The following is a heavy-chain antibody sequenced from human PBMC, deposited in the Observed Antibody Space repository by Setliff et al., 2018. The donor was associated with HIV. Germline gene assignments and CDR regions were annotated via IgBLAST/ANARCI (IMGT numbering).Heavy chain of an antibody. J-gene: IGHJ5*02. CDR2: INPSDGST. D-gene: IGHD4-17*01. V-gene: IGHV1-46*01. CDR3: ARVPHGDYLWFDP. CDR1: GYTFTSYY. Sequence: ASVKVSCKASGYTFTSYYMHWVRQAPGQGLEWMGIINPSDGSTSYAQKFQGRVTMTRDTSTSTVYMELSSLRSEDTAVYYCARVPHGDYLWFDPWGQGTLVTVSS.